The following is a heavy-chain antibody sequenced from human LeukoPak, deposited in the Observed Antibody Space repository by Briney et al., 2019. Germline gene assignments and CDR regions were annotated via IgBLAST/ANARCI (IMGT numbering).Heavy chain of an antibody. D-gene: IGHD1-1*01. CDR2: VFYNGDT. CDR1: GGSIIISGYY. CDR3: ARDSMRIQTGTTP. Sequence: SETLSLTCAVSGGSIIISGYYWAWIRQPPGKGLGWIGSVFYNGDTYYNPSLRSRVTISVDTSKNQFSLTLNSVTAADTAVYYCARDSMRIQTGTTPWGQGTLVTVSS. V-gene: IGHV4-39*07. J-gene: IGHJ5*02.